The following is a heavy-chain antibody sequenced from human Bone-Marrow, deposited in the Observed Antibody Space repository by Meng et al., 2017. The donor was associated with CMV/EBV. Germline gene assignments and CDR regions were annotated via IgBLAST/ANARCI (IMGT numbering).Heavy chain of an antibody. D-gene: IGHD6-6*01. V-gene: IGHV4-38-2*02. J-gene: IGHJ4*02. CDR1: GYSISSGYY. CDR2: IYHSGST. CDR3: ARLPYSSSSYIDY. Sequence: GSLRLSCTVSGYSISSGYYWGWIRQPPGKGLEWIGSIYHSGSTYYNPSLKSRVTISVDTSKNQFSLKLSSVTAADTAVYYCARLPYSSSSYIDYWGQGTLVTVSS.